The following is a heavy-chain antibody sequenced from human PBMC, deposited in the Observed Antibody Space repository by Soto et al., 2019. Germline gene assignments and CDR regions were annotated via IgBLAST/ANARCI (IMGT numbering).Heavy chain of an antibody. CDR1: GGSIRSYY. Sequence: PSETLSLTCTVSGGSIRSYYWNWIRQPPGKGLEWIGYIYNSGSTNYNPSLKSRATISEDTSKNQFSLKLSSVTAADTAVYYCARGYGGNSGLIDYWGQGSLVTVSS. CDR3: ARGYGGNSGLIDY. D-gene: IGHD2-21*02. V-gene: IGHV4-59*01. CDR2: IYNSGST. J-gene: IGHJ4*02.